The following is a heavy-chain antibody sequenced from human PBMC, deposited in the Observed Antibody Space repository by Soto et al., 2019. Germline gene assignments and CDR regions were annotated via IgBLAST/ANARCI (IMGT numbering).Heavy chain of an antibody. CDR3: ASPRDDSSGYNAHASAFDI. CDR1: GYSFTSYW. Sequence: PGETLKISCKGSGYSFTSYWIGWVRQMPGKGLEWMGIIYPGDSDTRYSPSFQGQVTISADKSISTAYLQWSSLKASDTAMYYCASPRDDSSGYNAHASAFDIWGQGTMVTVSS. CDR2: IYPGDSDT. J-gene: IGHJ3*02. V-gene: IGHV5-51*01. D-gene: IGHD3-22*01.